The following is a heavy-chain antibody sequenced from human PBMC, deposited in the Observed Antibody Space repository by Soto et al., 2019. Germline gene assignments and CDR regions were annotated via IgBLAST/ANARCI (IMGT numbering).Heavy chain of an antibody. CDR2: IIPIFGTA. Sequence: QVQLVQSGAEVKKPGSSVKVSCKASGGTFSSYAISWVRQAPGQGLEWMGGIIPIFGTANYAQKFQGRVKXTADEATSTAXXEXSXLRSEDTAVYYCARASDYYDSSGYYGRGYYYYGMDVWGQGTTVTVSS. CDR1: GGTFSSYA. D-gene: IGHD3-22*01. J-gene: IGHJ6*02. CDR3: ARASDYYDSSGYYGRGYYYYGMDV. V-gene: IGHV1-69*12.